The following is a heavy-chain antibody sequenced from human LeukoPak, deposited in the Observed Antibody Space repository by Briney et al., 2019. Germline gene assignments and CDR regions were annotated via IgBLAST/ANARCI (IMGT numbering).Heavy chain of an antibody. D-gene: IGHD4-17*01. CDR1: GGSISSGSYY. CDR3: ARDGWDYGDFRF. CDR2: IYTSGST. V-gene: IGHV4-61*02. Sequence: SETLSLTCTVSGGSISSGSYYWSWIRQPAGKGLEWIGRIYTSGSTNYNPSLKSRVTISVDTSKNQFSLKLSSVTAADTAVYYCARDGWDYGDFRFWGQGTLVTVSS. J-gene: IGHJ4*02.